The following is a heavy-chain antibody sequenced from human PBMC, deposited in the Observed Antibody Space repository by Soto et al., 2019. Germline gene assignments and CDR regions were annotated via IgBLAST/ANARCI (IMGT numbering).Heavy chain of an antibody. CDR1: GGSFSSYT. CDR2: IVPMVGRT. CDR3: ALDSGSDVFDI. J-gene: IGHJ3*02. Sequence: QVQLVQSGAEVKKTGSSVKVSCKASGGSFSSYTISWVRQAPGQGLEWMGMIVPMVGRTIYAQKFQGRVAISADKSTTTAYMDLSNLASGDTAMYYCALDSGSDVFDIWGQGTLVTVSS. V-gene: IGHV1-69*02. D-gene: IGHD3-10*01.